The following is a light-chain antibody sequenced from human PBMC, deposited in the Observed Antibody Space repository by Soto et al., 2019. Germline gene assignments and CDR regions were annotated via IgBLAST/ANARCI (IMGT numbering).Light chain of an antibody. V-gene: IGKV3-11*01. CDR3: QQRSNWPPWT. CDR1: QRVSSS. Sequence: EIVLTQSPATLSLSPGERATLSCRASQRVSSSLAWYQQKPGQAPRLLIYDASNMATGIPARFSGSGSGTDVTLTISSLEPEDFAVYYCQQRSNWPPWTFGQGTKVEIK. J-gene: IGKJ1*01. CDR2: DAS.